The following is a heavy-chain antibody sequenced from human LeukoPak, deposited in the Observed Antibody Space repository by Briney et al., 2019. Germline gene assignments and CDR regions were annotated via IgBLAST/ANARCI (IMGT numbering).Heavy chain of an antibody. J-gene: IGHJ6*02. D-gene: IGHD6-13*01. CDR3: ATDLIAAAPDYYYYGMDV. CDR1: GGTFSSYA. Sequence: SVKVSCKASGGTFSSYAISWVRQAPGQGLEWMGGIIPIFGTANYAQKFQGRVTITADESTSTAYMELSSLRSEDTAVYYCATDLIAAAPDYYYYGMDVWGQGTTVTVSS. CDR2: IIPIFGTA. V-gene: IGHV1-69*13.